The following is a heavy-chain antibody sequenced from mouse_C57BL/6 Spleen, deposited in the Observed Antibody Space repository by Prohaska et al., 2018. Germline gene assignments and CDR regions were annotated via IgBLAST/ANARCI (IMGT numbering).Heavy chain of an antibody. Sequence: VKQTPVHGLEWIGAIDPETGGTAYNQKFKGKAILTADKSSSTAYMELRSLTSEDSAVYYCTKPDGYPGWFAYWGQGTLVTVSA. V-gene: IGHV1-15*01. CDR3: TKPDGYPGWFAY. CDR2: IDPETGGT. J-gene: IGHJ3*01. D-gene: IGHD2-3*01.